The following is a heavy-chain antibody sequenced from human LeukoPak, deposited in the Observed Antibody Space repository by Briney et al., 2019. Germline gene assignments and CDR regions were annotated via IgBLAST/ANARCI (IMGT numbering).Heavy chain of an antibody. D-gene: IGHD6-13*01. J-gene: IGHJ5*02. Sequence: PSETLSLTCTVSGYSISSGYYWGWIRQPPGKGLEWIGSIYYSGSTYYNPSLKSRVTISVDTSKNQFSLKLSSVTAADTAVYYCARDLYPGPIAAAAWGQGTLVTVSS. CDR2: IYYSGST. CDR3: ARDLYPGPIAAAA. CDR1: GYSISSGYY. V-gene: IGHV4-38-2*02.